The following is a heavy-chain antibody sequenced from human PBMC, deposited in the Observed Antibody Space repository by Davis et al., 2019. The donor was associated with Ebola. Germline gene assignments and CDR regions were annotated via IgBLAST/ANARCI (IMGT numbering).Heavy chain of an antibody. CDR1: GGSISSGGYY. CDR2: IIHSGST. V-gene: IGHV4-39*07. Sequence: SETLSLTCTVSGGSISSGGYYWSWIRQPPGKGLEWIGEIIHSGSTNYNPSLKSRITISLDASKNQFSLKLSSVTAADTAVYYCARVSLYCSGGSCYHRIDYWGQGTLVTVSS. J-gene: IGHJ4*02. D-gene: IGHD2-15*01. CDR3: ARVSLYCSGGSCYHRIDY.